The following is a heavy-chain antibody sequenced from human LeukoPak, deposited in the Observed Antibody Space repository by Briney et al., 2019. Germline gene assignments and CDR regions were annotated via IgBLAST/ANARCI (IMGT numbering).Heavy chain of an antibody. J-gene: IGHJ4*02. V-gene: IGHV3-53*01. D-gene: IGHD1-14*01. CDR1: GFTVIIND. CDR3: ARGVEPLAANTWAY. CDR2: LYNDGNT. Sequence: PGGSLRLPCAASGFTVIINDMIWVRQAPGKGLEWVSVLYNDGNTKYADYVQGRFTITRDNSKNTLYLEMNSLSPDDTAVYYCARGVEPLAANTWAYWGQGTLVTVSS.